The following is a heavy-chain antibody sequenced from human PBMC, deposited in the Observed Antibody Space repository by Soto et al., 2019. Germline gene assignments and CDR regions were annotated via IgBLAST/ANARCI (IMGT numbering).Heavy chain of an antibody. Sequence: QVQLVDSGGGLVKPGGSLRLVCAASGFSFSDFYMTWIRQAPGKGLEWVSFISNSSRTIYYASSVKGRFTISRDNAKNYLCPRVSSLGGEDSAVLYCASVQYFGGHFDPWGRCTLVTVSS. CDR1: GFSFSDFY. D-gene: IGHD3-10*01. CDR2: ISNSSRTI. V-gene: IGHV3-11*01. J-gene: IGHJ2*01. CDR3: ASVQYFGGHFDP.